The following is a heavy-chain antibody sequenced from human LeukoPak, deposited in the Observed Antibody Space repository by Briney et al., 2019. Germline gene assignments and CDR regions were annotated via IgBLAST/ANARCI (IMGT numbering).Heavy chain of an antibody. J-gene: IGHJ5*02. CDR3: ARDYDILTGHYDWFDP. Sequence: GASVKVSCKASGYTFTSYGISWVRQAPGQGLEWMGWISAYNGNTNYAQKLQGRVTMTTDTSTSTAYMELRSLRSDDTAVYYCARDYDILTGHYDWFDPWGQGTLVTVSS. CDR2: ISAYNGNT. CDR1: GYTFTSYG. D-gene: IGHD3-9*01. V-gene: IGHV1-18*01.